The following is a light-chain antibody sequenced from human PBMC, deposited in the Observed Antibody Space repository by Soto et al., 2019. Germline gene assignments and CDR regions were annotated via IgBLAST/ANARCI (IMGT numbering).Light chain of an antibody. CDR2: KAS. CDR1: QSISSW. Sequence: GDRVTVTCRASQSISSWLAWYQQKAGKAPKLLIYKASALESGVPSRFSGSGSGTEFTLTISSLQPDDFATYYCQQYNHYSGLTFGGGTKVDIK. CDR3: QQYNHYSGLT. V-gene: IGKV1-5*03. J-gene: IGKJ4*01.